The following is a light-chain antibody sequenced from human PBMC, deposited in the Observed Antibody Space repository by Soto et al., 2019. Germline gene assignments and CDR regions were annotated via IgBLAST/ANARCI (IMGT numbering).Light chain of an antibody. Sequence: QSALTQPPSASGSPGQSVTISCTGTSSDIGGYNFVSWYRHHPGKAPQLLIYQVSQRPSGVPDRFSGSKSGNTASLTVSGLQAEDEAESYCCSYGGSRNYVFGTGTKLTVL. CDR3: CSYGGSRNYV. V-gene: IGLV2-8*01. CDR1: SSDIGGYNF. CDR2: QVS. J-gene: IGLJ1*01.